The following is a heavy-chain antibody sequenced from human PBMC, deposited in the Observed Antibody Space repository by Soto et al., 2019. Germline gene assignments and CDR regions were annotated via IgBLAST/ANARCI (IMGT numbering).Heavy chain of an antibody. CDR3: ARDKQGFGELFYYYYYYGMDV. D-gene: IGHD3-10*01. Sequence: GGSLRLSCAASGFTFSSYGMHWVRQAPGKGLEWVAVIWYDGSNKYYADSVKGRFTISRDNSKNTLYLQMSSLRAEDTAVYYCARDKQGFGELFYYYYYYGMDVWGQGTTVTVSS. J-gene: IGHJ6*02. CDR1: GFTFSSYG. CDR2: IWYDGSNK. V-gene: IGHV3-33*01.